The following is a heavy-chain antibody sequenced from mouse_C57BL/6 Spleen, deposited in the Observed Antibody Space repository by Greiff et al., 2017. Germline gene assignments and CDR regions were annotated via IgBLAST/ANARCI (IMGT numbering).Heavy chain of an antibody. CDR1: GFTFTDYY. CDR2: IRNKANGYTT. Sequence: EVMLVESGGGLVQPGGSLSLSCAASGFTFTDYYMSWVRQPPGKALEWLGFIRNKANGYTTEYSASVKGRFTISRDNSQSILYLQMNALRAEDSATYYCARSLYDGYHGYFDYWGQGTTLTVSS. J-gene: IGHJ2*01. V-gene: IGHV7-3*01. CDR3: ARSLYDGYHGYFDY. D-gene: IGHD2-3*01.